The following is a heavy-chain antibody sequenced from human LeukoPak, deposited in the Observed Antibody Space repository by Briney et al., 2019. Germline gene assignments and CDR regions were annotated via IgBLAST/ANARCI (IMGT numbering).Heavy chain of an antibody. Sequence: ASVQVSCKASGYIFTTYAITWVRQAPGQGLEWMGGISAFNGNANYAQKFQGRVTLTTDTSTRTAYMELRSLRSDDTAVYFCAREFKPPGMSMIADFYGMDVWGQGTTVTVSS. CDR1: GYIFTTYA. V-gene: IGHV1-18*01. CDR3: AREFKPPGMSMIADFYGMDV. J-gene: IGHJ6*02. D-gene: IGHD3-22*01. CDR2: ISAFNGNA.